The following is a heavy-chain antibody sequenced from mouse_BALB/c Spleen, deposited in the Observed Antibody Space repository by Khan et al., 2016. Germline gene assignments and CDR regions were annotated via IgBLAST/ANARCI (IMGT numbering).Heavy chain of an antibody. V-gene: IGHV3-2*02. D-gene: IGHD2-12*01. CDR3: ARSAYDGWYFDV. Sequence: EVQLQESGPGLVKPSQSLSLTCTVTGYSITSDYAWNWIRQFPGNKLEWMGYISYSGSTSYNPSLKSRISITRDTSKNQFFLQLNSVTTEDTAIYYCARSAYDGWYFDVWGAGTTVTVSS. CDR2: ISYSGST. J-gene: IGHJ1*01. CDR1: GYSITSDYA.